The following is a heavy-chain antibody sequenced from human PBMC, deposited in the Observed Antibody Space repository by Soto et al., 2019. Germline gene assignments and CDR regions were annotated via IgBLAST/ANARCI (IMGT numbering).Heavy chain of an antibody. D-gene: IGHD6-6*01. J-gene: IGHJ3*02. V-gene: IGHV2-70*04. CDR3: ARLRYSSSSFADDAFDI. CDR2: IDWDDDK. CDR1: GFSLSTRGMR. Sequence: SGPTLVNPTQTLTLTCTFSGFSLSTRGMRVSWIRQPPGKALEWLARIDWDDDKFYSTSLKTRLTISKDTSKNQVVLTMTNMDPVDTATYYCARLRYSSSSFADDAFDIWGQGTMVTVSS.